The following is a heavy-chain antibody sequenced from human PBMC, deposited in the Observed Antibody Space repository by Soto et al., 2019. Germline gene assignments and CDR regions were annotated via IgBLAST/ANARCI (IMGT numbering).Heavy chain of an antibody. CDR2: IYYSGST. Sequence: PSETLSLTCTVSGGSISSGGYYWSWIRQHPGKGLEWIGYIYYSGSTYYNPSLKSRVTISVDTSKNQFSLKLSSVTAADTAVYYCARANILPDYFDYWGQGTLVTVSS. CDR1: GGSISSGGYY. CDR3: ARANILPDYFDY. V-gene: IGHV4-31*03. J-gene: IGHJ4*02. D-gene: IGHD2-2*01.